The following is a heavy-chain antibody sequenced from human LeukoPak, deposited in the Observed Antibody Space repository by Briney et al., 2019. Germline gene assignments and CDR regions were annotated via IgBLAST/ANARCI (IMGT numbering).Heavy chain of an antibody. J-gene: IGHJ4*02. V-gene: IGHV4-34*01. CDR2: INHSGST. Sequence: SETLSLTCAVYGGSFSGYYWSWIRQPPGKGLEWIGEINHSGSTNYNPSLKSRVTISVDKSKNQFSLKLSSVTAADTAVYYCARASHWNQLHYFDYWGQGTLVTVSS. CDR3: ARASHWNQLHYFDY. D-gene: IGHD1-1*01. CDR1: GGSFSGYY.